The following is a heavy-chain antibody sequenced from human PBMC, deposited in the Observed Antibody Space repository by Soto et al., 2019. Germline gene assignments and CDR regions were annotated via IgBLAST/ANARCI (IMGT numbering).Heavy chain of an antibody. CDR3: AKPVHLERARLYYYYYYGMDV. CDR1: GFTFSSYA. V-gene: IGHV3-23*01. J-gene: IGHJ6*02. CDR2: ISGSGGST. D-gene: IGHD1-1*01. Sequence: EVQLLESGGGLVQPGGSLRLSCAASGFTFSSYAMSWVRQAPGKGLEWVSAISGSGGSTYYADSVKGRFTISRDNSKNTLYLQMNSLRAEDTAVYYCAKPVHLERARLYYYYYYGMDVWGQGTTVTVSS.